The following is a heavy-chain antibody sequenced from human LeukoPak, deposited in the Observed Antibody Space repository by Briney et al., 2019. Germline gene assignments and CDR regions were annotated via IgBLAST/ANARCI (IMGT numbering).Heavy chain of an antibody. D-gene: IGHD1-26*01. CDR2: IYPGDSDT. J-gene: IGHJ3*02. CDR1: GYSFTNFW. V-gene: IGHV5-51*01. Sequence: GESLKISCKGSGYSFTNFWIGWVRQMPGKGLEWMGIIYPGDSDTTYSPSFQGQVTISADKSTSTAYLQWSILKASDTAMYYCARQWGRPFDIWGQGTMVTVSS. CDR3: ARQWGRPFDI.